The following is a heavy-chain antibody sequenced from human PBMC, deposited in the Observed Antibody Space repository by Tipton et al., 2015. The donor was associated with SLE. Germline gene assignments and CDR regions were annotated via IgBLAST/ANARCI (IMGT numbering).Heavy chain of an antibody. V-gene: IGHV1-8*01. CDR2: MNPNSGNT. Sequence: QSGPEVKKPGASVKVSCKASGYTFASYDINWVRQASGQGLEWMGWMNPNSGNTGYAQNFQDRLTMTRSTSMSTAYMELSSLRSEDAAVYYCARVELRSWAFDYWGQGTLVTVSS. J-gene: IGHJ4*02. D-gene: IGHD1-26*01. CDR3: ARVELRSWAFDY. CDR1: GYTFASYD.